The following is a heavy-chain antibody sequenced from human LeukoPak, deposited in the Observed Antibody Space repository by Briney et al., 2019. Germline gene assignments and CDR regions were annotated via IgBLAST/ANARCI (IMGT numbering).Heavy chain of an antibody. J-gene: IGHJ3*02. CDR3: ARDSGYCSSTSCDDAFDI. V-gene: IGHV4-31*03. CDR2: IYYSGST. CDR1: GGSISSGGYY. D-gene: IGHD2-2*01. Sequence: SEALSLTCTVSGGSISSGGYYWSWIRQHPGKGLEWIGYIYYSGSTYYNPSLKSRVTISVDTSKNQFSLRLSSVTAADTAVYYCARDSGYCSSTSCDDAFDIWGQGTMVTVSS.